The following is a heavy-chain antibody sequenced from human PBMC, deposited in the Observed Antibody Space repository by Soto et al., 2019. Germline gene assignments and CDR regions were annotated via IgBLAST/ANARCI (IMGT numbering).Heavy chain of an antibody. D-gene: IGHD6-13*01. V-gene: IGHV2-5*02. J-gene: IGHJ4*02. CDR3: AHRRRYSSSWYAGFDY. CDR2: IYWDDDK. CDR1: GLSLSTSGVG. Sequence: QITLKESGPTLVKPTQTLTLTCTFSGLSLSTSGVGVGWIRQPPGKALEWLALIYWDDDKRYSPSLKSRLTITXXTXKXXVVLTMTNMDPVDTATYYCAHRRRYSSSWYAGFDYWGQGTLVTVSS.